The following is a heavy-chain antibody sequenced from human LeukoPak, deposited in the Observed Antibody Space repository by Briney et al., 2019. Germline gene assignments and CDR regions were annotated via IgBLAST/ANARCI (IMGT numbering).Heavy chain of an antibody. CDR2: IYYSGST. CDR3: AREGGENYYDSSGHFDY. V-gene: IGHV4-59*01. D-gene: IGHD3-22*01. Sequence: SETLSLTCTVSGGSISSYYWSWIRQPPGKGLEWIGYIYYSGSTNYNPSLKSRVTISVDTSKNQFSLKLSSVTAAGTAVYYCAREGGENYYDSSGHFDYWGQGTLVTVPS. CDR1: GGSISSYY. J-gene: IGHJ4*02.